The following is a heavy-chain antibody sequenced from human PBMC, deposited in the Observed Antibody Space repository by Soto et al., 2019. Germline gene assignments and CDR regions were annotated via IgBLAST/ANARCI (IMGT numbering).Heavy chain of an antibody. Sequence: PGGSLRLSCAASGFTFSNYYMMWVRQAPGKGLEWVANIKPDGSERHYVDSVKGRFTISRDNAKNTLYLQMNSLRAEDTAVYYCAGDSGYGVPDVWGQVTTVTVSS. CDR1: GFTFSNYY. D-gene: IGHD4-17*01. J-gene: IGHJ6*02. CDR3: AGDSGYGVPDV. V-gene: IGHV3-7*03. CDR2: IKPDGSER.